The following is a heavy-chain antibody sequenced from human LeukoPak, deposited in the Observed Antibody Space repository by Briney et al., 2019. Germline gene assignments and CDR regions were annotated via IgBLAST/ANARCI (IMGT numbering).Heavy chain of an antibody. J-gene: IGHJ4*02. CDR3: AHRFFEKQWPETYYFDY. D-gene: IGHD6-19*01. CDR2: IYWDDDE. CDR1: GFSLSTSGVG. V-gene: IGHV2-5*02. Sequence: SGPTLVKPTQTLTLTCTFSGFSLSTSGVGVGWIRQPPGKALEWLALIYWDDDERYSPYLKSRLTITKDTSKNQVVLTMTNMDPVDTATYYCAHRFFEKQWPETYYFDYWGQGALVTVSS.